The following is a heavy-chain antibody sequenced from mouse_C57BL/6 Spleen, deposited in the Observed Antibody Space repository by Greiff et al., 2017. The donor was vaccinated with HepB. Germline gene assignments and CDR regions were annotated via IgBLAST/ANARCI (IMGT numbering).Heavy chain of an antibody. CDR3: ARSDYYGSSYYYAMEY. CDR2: IYPGDGDT. V-gene: IGHV1-82*01. Sequence: VKLVESGPELVKPGASVKISCKASGYAFSSSWMNWVKQRPGKGLEWIGRIYPGDGDTNYNGKFKGKATLTADKSSSTAYMQLSSLTSEDSAVYFCARSDYYGSSYYYAMEYWGQGTSVTVSS. J-gene: IGHJ4*01. CDR1: GYAFSSSW. D-gene: IGHD1-1*01.